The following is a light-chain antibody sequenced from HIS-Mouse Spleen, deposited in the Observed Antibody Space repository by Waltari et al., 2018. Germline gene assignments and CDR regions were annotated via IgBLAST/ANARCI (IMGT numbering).Light chain of an antibody. CDR2: EDS. V-gene: IGLV3-10*01. J-gene: IGLJ2*01. CDR3: YSTDSSGNHRV. Sequence: SYELTQPPSVSVSPGQTARITCSGDALPTKYAYWYQQKSGQAPVLVIYEDSKRPSGIPERFSGSSSGTMATLTISGAQVADEADYYCYSTDSSGNHRVFGGGTKLTVL. CDR1: ALPTKY.